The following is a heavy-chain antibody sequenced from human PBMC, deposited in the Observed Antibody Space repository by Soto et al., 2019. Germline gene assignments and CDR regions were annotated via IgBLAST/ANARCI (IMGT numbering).Heavy chain of an antibody. J-gene: IGHJ4*02. CDR1: GGSFSGYY. CDR3: ARGRVGATTPFGY. Sequence: SETLSLTCAVYGGSFSGYYWSWIRQSPGKGLEWIGEINHSGSTNYNPSFKSRVTISVDTSKNQFSLKLNSVTAADTAVYYCARGRVGATTPFGYWGQGTLVTVSS. D-gene: IGHD1-26*01. V-gene: IGHV4-34*01. CDR2: INHSGST.